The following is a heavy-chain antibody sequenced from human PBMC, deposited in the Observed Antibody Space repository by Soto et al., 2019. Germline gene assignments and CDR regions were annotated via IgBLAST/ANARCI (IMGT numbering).Heavy chain of an antibody. D-gene: IGHD6-6*01. CDR2: LIPIFGAA. CDR3: TRGRSSPNFDP. CDR1: GGTFTNYA. J-gene: IGHJ5*02. Sequence: QVQLVQSGAEVRKPGSSVKVSCKISGGTFTNYAISWLRQAPGQGLEWMGGLIPIFGAANLAQKFQGRVTITAAESTSTVNMELSSLTSEDTAVYYCTRGRSSPNFDPWGQGTLVTVSS. V-gene: IGHV1-69*01.